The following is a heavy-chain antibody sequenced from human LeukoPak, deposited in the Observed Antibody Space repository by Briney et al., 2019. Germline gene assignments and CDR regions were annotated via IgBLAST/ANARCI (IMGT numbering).Heavy chain of an antibody. CDR1: GFTFSSYA. Sequence: GSLRLSCAASGFTFSSYAMSWIRQPPGKGLEWIGYTFYSGSTNYNPSLKSRVTISVDTSKSQFSLKLSSVTAADTAVYYCAGGDYFVNFDYWGQGTLVTVSS. V-gene: IGHV4-59*08. CDR3: AGGDYFVNFDY. CDR2: TFYSGST. D-gene: IGHD4-17*01. J-gene: IGHJ4*02.